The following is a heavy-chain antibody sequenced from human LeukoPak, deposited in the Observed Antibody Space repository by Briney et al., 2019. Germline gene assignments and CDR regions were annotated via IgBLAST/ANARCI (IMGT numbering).Heavy chain of an antibody. V-gene: IGHV4-39*01. J-gene: IGHJ4*02. CDR2: ISYGGGA. D-gene: IGHD2-8*02. CDR3: ARRYCSGGICYYFDS. CDR1: GDSISSSSHY. Sequence: PSETLSLTCTVSGDSISSSSHYWGWIRQPPGKGLEWIAIISYGGGAFYNPSLKSRVTISVDTSKNQFSLTLTSVTAAETAAYYCARRYCSGGICYYFDSWGQGTLVTVSS.